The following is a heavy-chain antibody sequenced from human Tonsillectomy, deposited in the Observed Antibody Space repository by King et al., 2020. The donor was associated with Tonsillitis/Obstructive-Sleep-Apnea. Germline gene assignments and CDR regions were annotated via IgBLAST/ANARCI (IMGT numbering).Heavy chain of an antibody. Sequence: LQLQESGPGLVKPSETLSLTCTVSGGSITSSSYYWGWIRQPPGKGLGWIGNIYYSGNTYYNPSLKSRVTISVDTSKNQFSLKLSSVTAADTAVYYCARQEGEAAVVTHFDYWGQGTLVTVSS. J-gene: IGHJ4*02. CDR3: ARQEGEAAVVTHFDY. CDR2: IYYSGNT. CDR1: GGSITSSSYY. V-gene: IGHV4-39*01. D-gene: IGHD3-22*01.